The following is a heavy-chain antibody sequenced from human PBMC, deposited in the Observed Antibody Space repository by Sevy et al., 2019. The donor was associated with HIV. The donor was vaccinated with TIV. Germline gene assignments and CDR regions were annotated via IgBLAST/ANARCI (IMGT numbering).Heavy chain of an antibody. CDR1: GFTFNIYA. D-gene: IGHD3-22*01. J-gene: IGHJ3*02. Sequence: GGSLRLSCAASGFTFNIYAMTWVRQAPGKGLKWVSTLSGSGASTYYADSVKGRFTISRDNSKNTLFLQMDSLRAEDTAVYYCAKDFYDSSGYYPMEAFDIWGQGTMVTVSS. V-gene: IGHV3-23*01. CDR2: LSGSGAST. CDR3: AKDFYDSSGYYPMEAFDI.